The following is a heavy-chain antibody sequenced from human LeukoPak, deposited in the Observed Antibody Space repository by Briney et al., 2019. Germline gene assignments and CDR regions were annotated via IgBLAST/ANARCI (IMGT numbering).Heavy chain of an antibody. Sequence: SETLSLTCALSGRSISRRGYSWSWLRQPPWKGLQWIGYIYHSGSTYYNPPLKRPVTISVDRSKNQFSLKLSSVTAADTAVYYCARDQGGYSGYDSYYFDYWGQGTLVTVSS. V-gene: IGHV4-30-2*01. CDR3: ARDQGGYSGYDSYYFDY. CDR2: IYHSGST. CDR1: GRSISRRGYS. J-gene: IGHJ4*02. D-gene: IGHD5-12*01.